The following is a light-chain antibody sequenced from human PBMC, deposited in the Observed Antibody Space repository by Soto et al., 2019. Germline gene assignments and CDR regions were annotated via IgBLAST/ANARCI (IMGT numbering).Light chain of an antibody. J-gene: IGLJ2*01. CDR1: SGYSNYK. V-gene: IGLV9-49*01. Sequence: QSVLTQPPSASASLGASVTLTCTLSSGYSNYKVDWYQQRPGKGPRFVMRVGTGGIVGSKGDGIPDRFSVLGSGLNRYLTIKNIPEEDESDYHCGADHGSGSNFVYLVFGGGTKLTVL. CDR2: VGTGGIVG. CDR3: GADHGSGSNFVYLV.